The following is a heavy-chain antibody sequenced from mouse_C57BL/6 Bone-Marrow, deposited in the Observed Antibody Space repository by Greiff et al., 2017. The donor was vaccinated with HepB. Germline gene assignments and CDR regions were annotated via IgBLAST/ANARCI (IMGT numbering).Heavy chain of an antibody. D-gene: IGHD3-1*01. J-gene: IGHJ1*03. CDR2: ISSGGDYI. Sequence: EVMLVESGEGLVKPGGSLKLSCAASGFTFSSYAMSWVRQTPEKRLEWVAYISSGGDYIYYADTVKGRFTISRDNARNTLYLQMSILKSEDTAMYYCTRDRGTGYWYFDVWGTGTTVTVSS. V-gene: IGHV5-9-1*02. CDR1: GFTFSSYA. CDR3: TRDRGTGYWYFDV.